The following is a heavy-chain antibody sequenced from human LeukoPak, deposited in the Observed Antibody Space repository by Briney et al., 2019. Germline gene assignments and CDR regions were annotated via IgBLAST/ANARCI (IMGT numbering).Heavy chain of an antibody. Sequence: SDTLSLTYTVSGGSVTRHFWSWIRQPPGKGLEWIGFVYHSGTTNYNPSLESRVTISIDKSKNHFSLTLTSVTAADTAVYYCARSVLPQLEEYYFDYWGQGTLITVSS. J-gene: IGHJ4*02. CDR3: ARSVLPQLEEYYFDY. D-gene: IGHD6-6*01. CDR2: VYHSGTT. CDR1: GGSVTRHF. V-gene: IGHV4-59*02.